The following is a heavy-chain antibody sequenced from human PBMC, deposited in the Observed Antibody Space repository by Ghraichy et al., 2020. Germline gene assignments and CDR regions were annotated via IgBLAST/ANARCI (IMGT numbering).Heavy chain of an antibody. CDR1: GFTFTKDW. V-gene: IGHV3-15*01. CDR3: ATVGAVLVSEAVDV. J-gene: IGHJ3*01. D-gene: IGHD4/OR15-4a*01. CDR2: IKSESNGGTT. Sequence: GESLNISCAASGFTFTKDWMTWVRQAPGKGLEWIGQIKSESNGGTTDYGAPVKDRFTISRADSKHIVYLQMNSLKTAATAVYYCATVGAVLVSEAVDVWGRGTMGTVSS.